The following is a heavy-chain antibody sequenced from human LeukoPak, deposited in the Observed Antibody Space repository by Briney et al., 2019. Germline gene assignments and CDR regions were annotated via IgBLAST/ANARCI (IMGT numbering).Heavy chain of an antibody. V-gene: IGHV4-59*02. J-gene: IGHJ4*02. CDR1: GDSVSSYY. Sequence: SETLSLTCTVSGDSVSSYYWSWIRQAPGKGLEWIGYIYYSGSTDYNPSLKSRVIISIDTSKNQFSLRLSSVTAADTAVYYCARENDRYGRIDYWGQGTQVTVSS. CDR3: ARENDRYGRIDY. D-gene: IGHD5-18*01. CDR2: IYYSGST.